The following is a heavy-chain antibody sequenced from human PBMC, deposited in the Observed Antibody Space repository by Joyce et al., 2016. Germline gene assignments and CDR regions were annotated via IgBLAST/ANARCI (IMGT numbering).Heavy chain of an antibody. CDR1: GGTLNSYA. CDR2: IVTVFVTA. J-gene: IGHJ4*02. V-gene: IGHV1-69*01. D-gene: IGHD1-26*01. CDR3: TRRRIVGTTPHFDY. Sequence: QVQLVQSGAEVKKPGSSVKVSCKASGGTLNSYALDWVRQAPGQGPEWMGGIVTVFVTANDAQKFQGRVTITADEATNTAYMELRSLKSEDTALYYCTRRRIVGTTPHFDYWGQGTLVTVSS.